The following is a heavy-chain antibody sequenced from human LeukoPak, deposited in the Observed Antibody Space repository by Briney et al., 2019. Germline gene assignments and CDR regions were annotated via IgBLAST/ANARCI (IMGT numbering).Heavy chain of an antibody. CDR3: ARDAGSSGWFDY. D-gene: IGHD6-19*01. CDR2: ISYDGSNK. V-gene: IGHV3-30*04. Sequence: PGRSLRLSCAASGFTFSSYAMHWVRQAPGKGLEWVAVISYDGSNKYYADSVKGRFTISRDNSKNTLYLQMNSLRAEDTAVYYCARDAGSSGWFDYWGQGTLVTVSS. CDR1: GFTFSSYA. J-gene: IGHJ4*02.